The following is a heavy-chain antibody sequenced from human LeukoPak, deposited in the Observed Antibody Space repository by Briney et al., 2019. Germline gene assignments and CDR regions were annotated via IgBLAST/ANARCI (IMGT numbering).Heavy chain of an antibody. Sequence: KPSETLSLTCAVYGGSFSGYYWSWIRQPPGKGLEWIGEINHSGSTNYNPSLKSRVTISVDTSKNQFSLKLSSVTAADTAVYYCARDHRTRGLDYYYMDVWGKGTTVTVSS. CDR3: ARDHRTRGLDYYYMDV. D-gene: IGHD3-10*01. J-gene: IGHJ6*03. V-gene: IGHV4-34*01. CDR2: INHSGST. CDR1: GGSFSGYY.